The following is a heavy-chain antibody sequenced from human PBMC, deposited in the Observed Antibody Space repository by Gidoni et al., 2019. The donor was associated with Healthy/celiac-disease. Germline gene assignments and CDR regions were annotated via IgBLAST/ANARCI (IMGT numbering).Heavy chain of an antibody. CDR2: ISSSSSYI. CDR3: ARDLQYYYDILTGYYYYYGMDV. Sequence: EVQLVESGGGLVKPGGSLRLSCAASGFTFSSYSMNWVRQAPGKGLEWVSSISSSSSYIYYADSVKGRFTISRDNAKNSLYLQMNSLRAEDTAVYYCARDLQYYYDILTGYYYYYGMDVWGQGTTVTVSS. J-gene: IGHJ6*02. CDR1: GFTFSSYS. V-gene: IGHV3-21*01. D-gene: IGHD3-9*01.